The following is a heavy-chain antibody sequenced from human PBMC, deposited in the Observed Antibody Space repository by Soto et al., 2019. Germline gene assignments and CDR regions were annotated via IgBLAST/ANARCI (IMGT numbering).Heavy chain of an antibody. CDR3: AGESSLYYYDSSGYYPDAFDI. CDR1: EFTFDDYG. Sequence: PGGSLRLSCAASEFTFDDYGMSWVRQAPGKGLEWVSGINWNGGSTGYADSVKGRFTISRDNAKNSLYLQMNSLRAEDTALYYCAGESSLYYYDSSGYYPDAFDIWGQGTMVTVSS. D-gene: IGHD3-22*01. J-gene: IGHJ3*02. V-gene: IGHV3-20*04. CDR2: INWNGGST.